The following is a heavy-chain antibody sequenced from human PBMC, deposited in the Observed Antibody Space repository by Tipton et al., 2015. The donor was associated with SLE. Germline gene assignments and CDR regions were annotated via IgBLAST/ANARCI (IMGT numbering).Heavy chain of an antibody. J-gene: IGHJ4*03. CDR2: ITYDGSNT. V-gene: IGHV3-30*18. D-gene: IGHD1-26*01. CDR3: VKEIRGYYAMH. Sequence: WIRQAPGKGLEWVALITYDGSNTYYADSVKGRFTISRDNSKNTLYLQMDSLRGDDTAVYYCVKEIRGYYAMHWGQGTMVTVSS.